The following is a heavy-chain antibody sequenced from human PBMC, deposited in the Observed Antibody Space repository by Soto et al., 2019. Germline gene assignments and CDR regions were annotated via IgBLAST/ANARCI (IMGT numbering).Heavy chain of an antibody. J-gene: IGHJ4*02. CDR2: INPNSGGT. CDR3: ARDLTFVRKWELRDLVDY. Sequence: ASVKVSCKASGYTFTGYYMHWVRLAPGQGLEWMGWINPNSGGTNYAQKFQGRVTMTRDTSISTAYMELSRLRSDDTAVYYCARDLTFVRKWELRDLVDYWGQGTLVTVSS. CDR1: GYTFTGYY. D-gene: IGHD1-26*01. V-gene: IGHV1-2*02.